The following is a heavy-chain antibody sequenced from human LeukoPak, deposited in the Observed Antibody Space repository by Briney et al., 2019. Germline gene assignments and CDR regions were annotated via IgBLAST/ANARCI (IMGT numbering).Heavy chain of an antibody. CDR2: IYTSGST. V-gene: IGHV4-61*02. Sequence: SETLSLTCAVSGGSISSGGYSWSWIRQPPGQGLEWIGRIYTSGSTNYNPSLKSRVTMLVDTSKNQFSLKLSSVTAADTAVYYCARDGSGYSSSWYQPHYYGMGVWGQGTTVTVSS. J-gene: IGHJ6*02. CDR3: ARDGSGYSSSWYQPHYYGMGV. CDR1: GGSISSGGYS. D-gene: IGHD6-13*01.